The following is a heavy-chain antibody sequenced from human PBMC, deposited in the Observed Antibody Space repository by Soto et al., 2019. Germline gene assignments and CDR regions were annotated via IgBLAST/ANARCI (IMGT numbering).Heavy chain of an antibody. J-gene: IGHJ4*02. V-gene: IGHV1-46*01. Sequence: QVQLVQSGAEVKKPGASMKVPCKASGYIFANHYIHWVRQAPGQGLEWMGIINPSGGSTNYLQKFQGRVTMTRDTSTSTVYMELSSLRSEDTAVYFCARADYYDGSGFYYDYWGQGTLVTVSS. D-gene: IGHD3-22*01. CDR2: INPSGGST. CDR1: GYIFANHY. CDR3: ARADYYDGSGFYYDY.